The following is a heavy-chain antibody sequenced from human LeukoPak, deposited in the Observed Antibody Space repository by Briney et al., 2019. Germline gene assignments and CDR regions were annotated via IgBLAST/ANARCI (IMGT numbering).Heavy chain of an antibody. J-gene: IGHJ4*02. Sequence: GGSLRLSCAASGFTFSSYGMHWVRQAPAKGLEWVAVISYDGSNKYYADSVKGRFTIYRDNSKNTLYLQMNSLRAEDTAVYYCAKLTYCSSTSCHTNHFDYWGQGTLVTVSS. D-gene: IGHD2-2*02. CDR1: GFTFSSYG. CDR3: AKLTYCSSTSCHTNHFDY. V-gene: IGHV3-30*18. CDR2: ISYDGSNK.